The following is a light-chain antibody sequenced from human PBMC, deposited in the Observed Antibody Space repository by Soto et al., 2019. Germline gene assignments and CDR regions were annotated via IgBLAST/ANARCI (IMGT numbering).Light chain of an antibody. CDR2: AAS. J-gene: IGKJ1*01. V-gene: IGKV1-17*03. Sequence: DIQMTQSPSAMSASVGDRVTITCRASQGISNFLAWFQQKPGKVPKRLIYAASTLQSGVPARFSGSGSGTEFTLKISSLQSEDFATYYCQHYNNYPWTFGQGTKVESK. CDR3: QHYNNYPWT. CDR1: QGISNF.